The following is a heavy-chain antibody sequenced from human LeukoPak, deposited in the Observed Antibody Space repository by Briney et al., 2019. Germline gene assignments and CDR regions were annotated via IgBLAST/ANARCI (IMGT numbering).Heavy chain of an antibody. D-gene: IGHD3-10*01. CDR1: GFTFSNYD. CDR2: ISGSGGSI. J-gene: IGHJ6*03. CDR3: AKAGRGGAITMVRGVKGDYYYMDV. Sequence: PGGSLRLSCAASGFTFSNYDMHWVRQAPGKGLEWVSAISGSGGSIHYKDSVKGRFTIYRDNSKNTLYLQMNSLRAEDTAVYYCAKAGRGGAITMVRGVKGDYYYMDVWGKGTTVSISS. V-gene: IGHV3-23*01.